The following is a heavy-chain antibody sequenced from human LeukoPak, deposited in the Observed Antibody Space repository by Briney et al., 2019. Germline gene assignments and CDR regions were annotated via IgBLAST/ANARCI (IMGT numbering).Heavy chain of an antibody. CDR2: ISSDNGNT. CDR1: GYTDNRFG. CDR3: ANVAKGRYFFYYMDV. Sequence: ASVKVSCKTSGYTDNRFGIAWVRPAPGQGLEWIGWISSDNGNTQYADKLQGRVSMTTDRSTNTAYMEVRSLRSDDTAVYFCANVAKGRYFFYYMDVWGKGTTVTVSS. J-gene: IGHJ6*03. V-gene: IGHV1-18*01.